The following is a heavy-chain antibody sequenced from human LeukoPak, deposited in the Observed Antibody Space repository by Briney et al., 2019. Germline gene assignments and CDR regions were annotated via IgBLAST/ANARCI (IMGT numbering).Heavy chain of an antibody. Sequence: SETLSLTCAVYGGSFSGYYWSWIRQPPGKGLEWIGEINHSGSTNYNPSLKSRVTISVDTSKNQFSLKLSSVTAADTAVYYCARGRSPPIGRLVHYYYYGMDVWGQGTTVTVSS. D-gene: IGHD3-9*01. CDR3: ARGRSPPIGRLVHYYYYGMDV. J-gene: IGHJ6*02. V-gene: IGHV4-34*01. CDR1: GGSFSGYY. CDR2: INHSGST.